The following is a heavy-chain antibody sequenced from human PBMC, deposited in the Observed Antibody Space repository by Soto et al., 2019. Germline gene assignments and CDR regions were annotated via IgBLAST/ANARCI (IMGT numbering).Heavy chain of an antibody. CDR1: AASISGSHHC. CDR2: IYNSGYT. V-gene: IGHV4-39*01. CDR3: ATSIGTGSGDY. D-gene: IGHD3-9*01. J-gene: IGHJ4*02. Sequence: TETLSLTCTVSAASISGSHHCWGWFRQPPGKGLEWIGGIYNSGYTYYNPSLKSRVPISVDTSKNEFSLKLTSVTAVDPALHMCATSIGTGSGDYWGQGTLVTVSS.